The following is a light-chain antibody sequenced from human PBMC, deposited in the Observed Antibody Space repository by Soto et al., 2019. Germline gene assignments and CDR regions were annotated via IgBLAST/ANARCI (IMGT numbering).Light chain of an antibody. J-gene: IGKJ2*01. Sequence: EIVLTQSPGTLSLSPGERATLSCRASQSVTSSYLAWYQQKPGQAPRLLIYAASSRASAIPDRFSGSGSGTDFTLTINRLEPEDFAVYYCQNYDTSPYTFGQGTKLEIK. CDR2: AAS. CDR3: QNYDTSPYT. V-gene: IGKV3-20*01. CDR1: QSVTSSY.